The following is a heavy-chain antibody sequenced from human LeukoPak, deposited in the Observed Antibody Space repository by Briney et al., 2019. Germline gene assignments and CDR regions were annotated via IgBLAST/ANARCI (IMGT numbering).Heavy chain of an antibody. D-gene: IGHD3-10*01. CDR2: FSSSSSYI. J-gene: IGHJ3*02. V-gene: IGHV3-21*01. CDR3: ARQVDGITMVRGVYGGPLDAFDI. CDR1: GFTFSSYS. Sequence: PGGSLRLSCAASGFTFSSYSMNWVRQAPGKGLEWVSSFSSSSSYIYYADSVKGRFTISRDNAKNSLYLQMNSLRAEDTAVYYCARQVDGITMVRGVYGGPLDAFDIWGQGTMVTVSS.